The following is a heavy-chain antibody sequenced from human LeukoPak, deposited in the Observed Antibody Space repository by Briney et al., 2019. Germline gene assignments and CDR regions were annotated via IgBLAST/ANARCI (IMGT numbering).Heavy chain of an antibody. CDR1: GGSISSGGYY. J-gene: IGHJ5*02. CDR2: IYYSGST. D-gene: IGHD3-10*01. CDR3: AVTDYYGSFGWFDP. Sequence: SETLSLTCTVSGGSISSGGYYWSWIRQHPGKGLEWIGYIYYSGSTYYNPSLKSRVTISVDTSKNQFSLKLSSVTAADTAVYYCAVTDYYGSFGWFDPWGQGTLVTVSS. V-gene: IGHV4-31*03.